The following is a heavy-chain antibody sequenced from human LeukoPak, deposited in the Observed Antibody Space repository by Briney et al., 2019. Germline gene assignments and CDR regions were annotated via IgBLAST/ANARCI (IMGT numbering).Heavy chain of an antibody. CDR3: ARPGITGTMGYGAFDI. CDR2: IDSSSSYI. D-gene: IGHD1-7*01. CDR1: GFTFSSYS. V-gene: IGHV3-21*01. Sequence: GGSLRLSCAASGFTFSSYSINWVRQAPGEGLEWVSSIDSSSSYIYYADSVKGRFTISRDNAKNSLFLQMNSLRVEDTAVYYCARPGITGTMGYGAFDIWGQGTRVTVSS. J-gene: IGHJ3*02.